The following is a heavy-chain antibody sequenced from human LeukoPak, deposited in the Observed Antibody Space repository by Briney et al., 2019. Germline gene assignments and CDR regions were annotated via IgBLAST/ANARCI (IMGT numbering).Heavy chain of an antibody. Sequence: GGSLRLSCAASGFTFSSYSMNWVRQAPGKGLEWVSSISSSSSSYIYYADSVKGRFTISRDNAKNSLYLQMDSLRAEDTAVYYCARDGVPNWGFFDYWGQGTLVTVSS. D-gene: IGHD7-27*01. V-gene: IGHV3-21*01. CDR2: ISSSSSSYI. J-gene: IGHJ4*02. CDR3: ARDGVPNWGFFDY. CDR1: GFTFSSYS.